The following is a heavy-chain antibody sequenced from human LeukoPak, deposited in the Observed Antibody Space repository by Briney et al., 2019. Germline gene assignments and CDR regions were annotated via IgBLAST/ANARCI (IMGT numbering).Heavy chain of an antibody. J-gene: IGHJ4*02. V-gene: IGHV3-74*01. CDR3: ATLNSFGNGY. CDR1: GFTFSRFW. Sequence: GGSLRLSCAASGFTFSRFWMHWVRHPPGKGLMWVSRIDTDGGTTTYADSVKGRFTISRDNAKNTVYLQINSLRAEDTAVYYCATLNSFGNGYWGQGVLVTVSS. CDR2: IDTDGGTT. D-gene: IGHD5-18*01.